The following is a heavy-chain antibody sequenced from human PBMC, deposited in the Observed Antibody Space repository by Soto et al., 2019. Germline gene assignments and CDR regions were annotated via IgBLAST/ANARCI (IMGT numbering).Heavy chain of an antibody. Sequence: EVVLLESGGGLEQPGGSLRLSCAASGFIFENFGMSWVRQAPGKGLEWISSISGSGFKKYYADSVKGRFTISRDNSKNTVYLELKNLSAEDTAVYHCAKNQGVELVPLATVDWFDPWGQGSVVTVSS. J-gene: IGHJ5*02. CDR1: GFIFENFG. CDR2: ISGSGFKK. V-gene: IGHV3-23*01. CDR3: AKNQGVELVPLATVDWFDP. D-gene: IGHD1-26*01.